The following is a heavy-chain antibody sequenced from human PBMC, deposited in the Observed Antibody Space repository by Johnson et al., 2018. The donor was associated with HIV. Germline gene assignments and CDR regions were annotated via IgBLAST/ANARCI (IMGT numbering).Heavy chain of an antibody. V-gene: IGHV3-66*01. CDR1: GFTFSDYY. CDR3: ARIRVAVITEVGAFDI. D-gene: IGHD3-22*01. J-gene: IGHJ3*02. Sequence: VQLVESGGGLVKPVGSLRLSCAASGFTFSDYYMSWIRQTPGKGLEWVSVIYSGGSTYYADSVKGRFTISRDNSKNSLFLQMNSLRPEDTAVYYCARIRVAVITEVGAFDIWGQGTMVTVSS. CDR2: IYSGGST.